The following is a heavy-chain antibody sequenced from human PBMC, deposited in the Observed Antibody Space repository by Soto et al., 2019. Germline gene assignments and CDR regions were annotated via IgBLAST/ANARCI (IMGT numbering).Heavy chain of an antibody. CDR2: IYNTGST. Sequence: QVQLQESGPGLVKPSETLSLTCTVSGVSISSYYWSWIRQPPGKALEWIGYIYNTGSTNYNPSLKGRVTISIYSSKNQFSLKLTSVTAADTAVYYCAMVPAAPHWVYYFGMDVWGQGTTVTVSS. CDR1: GVSISSYY. J-gene: IGHJ6*02. V-gene: IGHV4-59*12. D-gene: IGHD2-2*01. CDR3: AMVPAAPHWVYYFGMDV.